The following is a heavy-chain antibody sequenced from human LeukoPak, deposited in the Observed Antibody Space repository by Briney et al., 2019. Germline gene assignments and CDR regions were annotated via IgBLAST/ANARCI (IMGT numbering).Heavy chain of an antibody. CDR3: ARESLVGYFDY. D-gene: IGHD6-6*01. V-gene: IGHV3-21*01. CDR2: ISTTSTYI. CDR1: GFMFSSYS. J-gene: IGHJ4*02. Sequence: KPGRSLRLSCAASGFMFSSYSMNWVRQAPGKGLEWVSSISTTSTYIYYADSVRGRFTISRDNAMKSLYLQMNSLRAEDTAVYYCARESLVGYFDYWGQGTLVTVSS.